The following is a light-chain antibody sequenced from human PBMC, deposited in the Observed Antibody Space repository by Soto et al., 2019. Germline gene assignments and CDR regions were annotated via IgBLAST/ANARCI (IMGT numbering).Light chain of an antibody. Sequence: IVMTQTPLSLSVTPGQPASISCKSSQSLLPSDGRTYFFWYLQKPGQPPQLLISEVSNRCTGVPDRFSGSGAGTDFTLTISRVVAEDVGVYYCMQSAHFPLTFGEGTKVEI. CDR3: MQSAHFPLT. V-gene: IGKV2D-29*01. CDR2: EVS. CDR1: QSLLPSDGRTY. J-gene: IGKJ4*01.